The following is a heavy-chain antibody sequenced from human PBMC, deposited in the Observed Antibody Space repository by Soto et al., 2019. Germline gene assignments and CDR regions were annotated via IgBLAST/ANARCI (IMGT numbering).Heavy chain of an antibody. CDR3: ARTMGGIAAARSDF. CDR1: GYTFNTYD. V-gene: IGHV1-8*01. D-gene: IGHD6-13*01. Sequence: QVQLVQSGAEVKKPGASVKVSCKASGYTFNTYDIEWVRLATGQGLEWMGSMNPNTGSTDYAQKFQGRVTMAMTTSITTAYLALSSLRSDDTAIYYCARTMGGIAAARSDFWGQGTLVTVSA. J-gene: IGHJ4*02. CDR2: MNPNTGST.